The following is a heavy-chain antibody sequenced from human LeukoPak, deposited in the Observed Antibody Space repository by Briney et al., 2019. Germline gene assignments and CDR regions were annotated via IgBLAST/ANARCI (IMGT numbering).Heavy chain of an antibody. V-gene: IGHV3-48*04. CDR3: ARDGISGSYYY. Sequence: GGSLRLSCAVSGFTFDNYNMNWVRQAPGKGLEWVSYISHDSVVIYYTDSVKGRFTISRDNAKNSLYLQMNSLRAEDTAVYYCARDGISGSYYYWGQGTLVTVSS. D-gene: IGHD1-26*01. CDR2: ISHDSVVI. J-gene: IGHJ4*02. CDR1: GFTFDNYN.